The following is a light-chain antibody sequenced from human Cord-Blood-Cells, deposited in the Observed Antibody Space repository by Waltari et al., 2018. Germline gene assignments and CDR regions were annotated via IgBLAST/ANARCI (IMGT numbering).Light chain of an antibody. CDR2: GAS. J-gene: IGKJ1*01. CDR1: QSVSSSY. Sequence: EIVLTQSPGTLSLSPAERATLSCRASQSVSSSYLAWYQQKPGQAPRLLIYGASSRATGISDRFSGSGSGTDFTLTISRLEPEDFAVYYCQQYGSSLWTFGQGTKVEIK. V-gene: IGKV3-20*01. CDR3: QQYGSSLWT.